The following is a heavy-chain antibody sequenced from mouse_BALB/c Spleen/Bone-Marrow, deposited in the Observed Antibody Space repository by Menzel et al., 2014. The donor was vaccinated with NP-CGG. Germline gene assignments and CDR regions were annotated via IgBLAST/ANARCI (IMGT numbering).Heavy chain of an antibody. CDR1: GYAFTNYV. D-gene: IGHD2-2*01. J-gene: IGHJ4*01. CDR2: INVGSGGT. V-gene: IGHV1-54*01. Sequence: QVQLKESGAELVRPGTSVKVSCKASGYAFTNYVIEWVKQRPGQGLEWIGVINVGSGGTNYNEKFKGKATLTGDKSSNTAYMQLISLASYESSVYFCAGYGYHVGAMDYWGQGTSVTVSS. CDR3: AGYGYHVGAMDY.